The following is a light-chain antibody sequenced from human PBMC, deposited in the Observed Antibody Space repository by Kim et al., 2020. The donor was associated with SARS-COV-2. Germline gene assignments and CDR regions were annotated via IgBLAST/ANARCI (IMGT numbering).Light chain of an antibody. J-gene: IGKJ4*01. CDR2: DAS. CDR1: QGVTST. Sequence: AIQLTQSPSSLSASVGDRVTITCRASQGVTSTVAWYRQQPGKSPTLLISDASTSQPGVPSRFGGSGSGTTFTLSISSLQPEDSATYYCQQLNSFPLTFGGGTKLEI. V-gene: IGKV1-13*02. CDR3: QQLNSFPLT.